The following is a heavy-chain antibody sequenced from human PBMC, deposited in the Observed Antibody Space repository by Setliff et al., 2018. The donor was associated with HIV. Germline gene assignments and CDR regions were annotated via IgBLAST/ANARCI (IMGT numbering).Heavy chain of an antibody. Sequence: ASVKVSCKAPGFTLTRYFIHWARQVAGQRPEWVGIINPRGDRTTYAQSVQGRVRMSRDTSTTTLELNSLRAEDTAVYYCAAETFYGAGSYYREAPDIWGQGTLVT. J-gene: IGHJ3*02. CDR3: AAETFYGAGSYYREAPDI. CDR2: INPRGDRT. V-gene: IGHV1-46*01. D-gene: IGHD3-10*01. CDR1: GFTLTRYF.